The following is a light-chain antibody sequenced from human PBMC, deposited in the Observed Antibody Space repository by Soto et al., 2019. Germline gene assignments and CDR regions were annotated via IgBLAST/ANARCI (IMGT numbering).Light chain of an antibody. CDR1: QSVSSY. CDR2: DTS. J-gene: IGKJ4*01. V-gene: IGKV3-11*01. CDR3: QQRTTWPLT. Sequence: EIVLTQSPATLSLSPGERATLSCRASQSVSSYLAWYQQKPGQATSLLIYDTSSRATGIPARFTGSGSGTDFTRTNTSLEPEDFAVYYCQQRTTWPLTFGGGTKVEIK.